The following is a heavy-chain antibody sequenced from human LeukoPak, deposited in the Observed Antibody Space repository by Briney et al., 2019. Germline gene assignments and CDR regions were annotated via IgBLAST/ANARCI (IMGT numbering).Heavy chain of an antibody. V-gene: IGHV3-23*03. CDR1: GFTVSSNY. CDR2: IYSAGTTYYAGTT. Sequence: GSLRLSCAVSGFTVSSNYMSWVRQAPGKGREWVSVIYSAGTTYYAGTTYYADSVKGRFTISRDNSKNTVFLQMNSLRAEDTAVYYCTRYHDASGPYFDYWGQGTLVAVSS. J-gene: IGHJ4*02. CDR3: TRYHDASGPYFDY. D-gene: IGHD3-10*01.